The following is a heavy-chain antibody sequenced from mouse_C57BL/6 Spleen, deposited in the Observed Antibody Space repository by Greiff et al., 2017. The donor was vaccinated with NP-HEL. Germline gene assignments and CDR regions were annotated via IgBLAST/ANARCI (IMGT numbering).Heavy chain of an antibody. CDR1: GYSFTDYN. CDR2: INPNYGTT. D-gene: IGHD2-3*01. CDR3: ARSDDGYYYAMDY. J-gene: IGHJ4*01. V-gene: IGHV1-39*01. Sequence: EVQLQQSGPELVKPGASVKISCKASGYSFTDYNMNWVKQSNGKSLEWIGVINPNYGTTNYNQKFKGKATLPVEQSSSTAYMQLNSLTSEDSAVYYCARSDDGYYYAMDYWGQGTSVTVSS.